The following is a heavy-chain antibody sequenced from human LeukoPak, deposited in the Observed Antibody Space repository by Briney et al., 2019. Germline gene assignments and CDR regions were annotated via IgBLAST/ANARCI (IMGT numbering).Heavy chain of an antibody. CDR2: IYYSGNT. CDR1: GGSISSYY. D-gene: IGHD3-16*01. V-gene: IGHV4-59*01. Sequence: SETLSLTCTVSGGSISSYYWSWIRQPPGKGLEWIGYIYYSGNTNYNPSLKSRVTISLDTSKNQFSLKLSSVTAADTAVYYCARDLVAGYTYAYYDYWGQGTLVTVSS. J-gene: IGHJ4*02. CDR3: ARDLVAGYTYAYYDY.